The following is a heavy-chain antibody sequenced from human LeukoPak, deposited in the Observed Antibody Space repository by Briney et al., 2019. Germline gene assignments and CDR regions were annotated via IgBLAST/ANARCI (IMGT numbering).Heavy chain of an antibody. V-gene: IGHV4-59*01. CDR3: ARGNYDSRGSSNAFDI. D-gene: IGHD3-22*01. CDR2: IYYSGST. Sequence: SETLTLTCTVSGGSFSSFHWSWIRQPPGKRLEWIGYIYYSGSTNSNPSLKSRVIISADTSKSQFSLKLSSVTAADTAMYYCARGNYDSRGSSNAFDIWGQGAMVTVSS. J-gene: IGHJ3*02. CDR1: GGSFSSFH.